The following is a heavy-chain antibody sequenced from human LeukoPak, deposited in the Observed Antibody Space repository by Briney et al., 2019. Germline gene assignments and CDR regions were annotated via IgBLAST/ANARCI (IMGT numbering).Heavy chain of an antibody. CDR1: GFTFSDYY. CDR3: ARAGVDYSSDY. J-gene: IGHJ4*02. CDR2: ISSSGSTI. Sequence: PGGSLRLSCAASGFTFSDYYMNWIRQAPGKGLEWVSYISSSGSTIYYADSVKGRFTISRDNAKNSLYLQMNRLRGEDTAVYYCARAGVDYSSDYWGQGILVTVSS. D-gene: IGHD4-11*01. V-gene: IGHV3-11*01.